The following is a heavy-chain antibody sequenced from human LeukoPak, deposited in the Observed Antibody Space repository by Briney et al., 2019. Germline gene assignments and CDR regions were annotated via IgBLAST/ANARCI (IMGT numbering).Heavy chain of an antibody. J-gene: IGHJ6*02. CDR3: ARSSSGYYYVTYYYYGMDV. Sequence: AGGSLRLSCAASGFTFSSYGMHWVRQAPGKGLEWVAVISYDGSNKYYADSVKGRFTISRDNSKNTLYLQMNSLRAEDTAVYYCARSSSGYYYVTYYYYGMDVWGQGTTVTVSS. CDR1: GFTFSSYG. V-gene: IGHV3-30*03. CDR2: ISYDGSNK. D-gene: IGHD3-22*01.